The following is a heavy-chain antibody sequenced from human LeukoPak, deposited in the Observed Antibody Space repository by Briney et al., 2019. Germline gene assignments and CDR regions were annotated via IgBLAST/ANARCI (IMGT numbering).Heavy chain of an antibody. CDR1: GGSISSYY. J-gene: IGHJ4*02. D-gene: IGHD5-18*01. CDR3: ARYSGYSYGLGFDY. CDR2: IYYSGST. Sequence: SETLSLTCTVSGGSISSYYWSWIRQPPGKGLEWIGYIYYSGSTNYNPSLKSRVTISVDTSKNQFSLKLSSVTAADTAVYYCARYSGYSYGLGFDYWGQGTLVTVPS. V-gene: IGHV4-59*01.